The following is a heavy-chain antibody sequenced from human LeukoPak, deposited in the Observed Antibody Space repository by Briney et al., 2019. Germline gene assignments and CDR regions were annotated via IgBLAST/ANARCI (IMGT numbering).Heavy chain of an antibody. V-gene: IGHV4-59*08. CDR1: GGSISSYY. D-gene: IGHD2-15*01. CDR3: ARRGYCSGASCYSFDF. J-gene: IGHJ4*02. CDR2: IYYSGST. Sequence: SETLSLTCTVSGGSISSYYWSWIRQPPGKGLEWIGYIYYSGSTDYNPSLKSRVTISVDTSKNQFSLKLSSVTAADTAVYYCARRGYCSGASCYSFDFWGQGTLVTVSS.